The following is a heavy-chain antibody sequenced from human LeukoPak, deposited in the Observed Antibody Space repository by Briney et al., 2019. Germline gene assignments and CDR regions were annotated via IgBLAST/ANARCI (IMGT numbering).Heavy chain of an antibody. Sequence: PSETLSLTCAVYGGSFSGYYWSWIRQPPGKGLEWIGEINHSGSTNYNPSLKSRVTISVDTSKNQFSLKLSSVTAADTAVYYCASVPIRYYGSGSYFISDYWGQGTLVTVSS. CDR3: ASVPIRYYGSGSYFISDY. CDR2: INHSGST. V-gene: IGHV4-34*01. J-gene: IGHJ4*02. D-gene: IGHD3-10*01. CDR1: GGSFSGYY.